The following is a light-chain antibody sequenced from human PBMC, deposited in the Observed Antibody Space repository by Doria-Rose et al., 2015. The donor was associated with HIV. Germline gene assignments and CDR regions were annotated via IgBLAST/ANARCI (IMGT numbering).Light chain of an antibody. CDR3: QQYGTSRGT. V-gene: IGKV3-20*01. CDR1: QRVKSSY. Sequence: TQSPGTLSLPPGERATLSCKASQRVKSSYLAWYQQKPGQAPRLLIYDAPTRATGIPDRFSGSGSGTDFTLTISRLEPEDVAVYYCQQYGTSRGTFGQGTRLEIK. CDR2: DAP. J-gene: IGKJ5*01.